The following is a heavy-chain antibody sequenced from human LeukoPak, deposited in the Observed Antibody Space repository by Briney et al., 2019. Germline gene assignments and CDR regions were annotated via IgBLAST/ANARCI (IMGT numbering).Heavy chain of an antibody. J-gene: IGHJ4*02. Sequence: PGGSLRLSCEASGFTFSNYAMSWVRQAPGKGLEWVSAISGSGGSKNYADSVKGRFSISRDNSKNTLYLQVNRLRAEDTALYYCAKPDSGWYRFDCWGQGTLVTVSS. CDR2: ISGSGGSK. CDR1: GFTFSNYA. CDR3: AKPDSGWYRFDC. V-gene: IGHV3-23*01. D-gene: IGHD6-19*01.